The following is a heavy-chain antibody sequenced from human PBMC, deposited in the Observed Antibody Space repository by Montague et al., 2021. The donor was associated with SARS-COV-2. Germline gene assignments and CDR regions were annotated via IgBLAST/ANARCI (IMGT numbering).Heavy chain of an antibody. CDR3: ARLGDGVVPSPILGVGPYYSYYYMDV. D-gene: IGHD3-10*01. J-gene: IGHJ6*03. CDR2: IHHGGST. CDR1: GGSFNTYS. Sequence: SETLSLTCAVHGGSFNTYSWHWIRQPPGKGLEWIGEIHHGGSTNYNPSLKSRVTISADTSKNQFSLKLTSVAAADTAVYYCARLGDGVVPSPILGVGPYYSYYYMDVWGKGTTVTVAS. V-gene: IGHV4-34*01.